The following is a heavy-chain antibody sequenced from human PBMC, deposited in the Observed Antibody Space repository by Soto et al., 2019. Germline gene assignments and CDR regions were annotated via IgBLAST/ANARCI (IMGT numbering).Heavy chain of an antibody. V-gene: IGHV1-69*01. J-gene: IGHJ5*02. CDR3: ARRYCSSTSCYRGWFAP. Sequence: QVQLVQSGAEVKKPGSSVKVSCKASGGTFSSYAISWVRQAPGQGLEWMGGIIPIFGTANYAQKFQGRVPITADESTSKASMELSSLRSEDTAVYYCARRYCSSTSCYRGWFAPWGQGTLVTVSS. CDR2: IIPIFGTA. D-gene: IGHD2-2*01. CDR1: GGTFSSYA.